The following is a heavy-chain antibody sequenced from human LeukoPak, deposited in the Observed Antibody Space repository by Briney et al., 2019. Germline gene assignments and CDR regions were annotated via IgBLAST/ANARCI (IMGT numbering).Heavy chain of an antibody. CDR1: GFTFSSYS. CDR2: ISSSSSYI. Sequence: GGSLRLSCAASGFTFSSYSMNWVRQAPGKGLEWVSSISSSSSYIYYADSVKGRFTISRDNAKNSLYLQMNSLRAEDTAVYYCARVPLLRFLDAFDIWGQGTMVTVSS. D-gene: IGHD3-3*01. CDR3: ARVPLLRFLDAFDI. V-gene: IGHV3-21*01. J-gene: IGHJ3*02.